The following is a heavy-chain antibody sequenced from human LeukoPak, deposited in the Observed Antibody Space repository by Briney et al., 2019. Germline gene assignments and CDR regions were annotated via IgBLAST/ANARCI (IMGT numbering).Heavy chain of an antibody. CDR3: ASQGGAEYCSNTSCYGSRTFDY. CDR2: IIPIFGTA. V-gene: IGHV1-69*05. J-gene: IGHJ4*02. D-gene: IGHD2-2*01. Sequence: EASVKVSCKASGGTFSSYAISWVRQAPGQGLEWMGGIIPIFGTANYAQKFQGRVTITTDESTCTAYMELSSLRSEDTAVYYCASQGGAEYCSNTSCYGSRTFDYWGQGTLVTVSS. CDR1: GGTFSSYA.